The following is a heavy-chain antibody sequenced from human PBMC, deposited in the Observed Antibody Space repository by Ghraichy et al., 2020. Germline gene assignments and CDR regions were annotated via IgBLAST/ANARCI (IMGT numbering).Heavy chain of an antibody. Sequence: SETLSLTCTVSGGSISSYYWSWIRQPPGKGLEWIGYIYYSGSTNYNPSLKSRVTISVDTSKNQFSLKLSSVTAADTAVYYCARQEGTTVGAGDAFDIWGQGTMVTVSS. CDR1: GGSISSYY. CDR2: IYYSGST. J-gene: IGHJ3*02. CDR3: ARQEGTTVGAGDAFDI. V-gene: IGHV4-59*08. D-gene: IGHD4-23*01.